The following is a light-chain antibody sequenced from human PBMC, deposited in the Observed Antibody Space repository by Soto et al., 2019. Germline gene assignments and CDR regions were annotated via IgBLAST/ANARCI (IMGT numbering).Light chain of an antibody. CDR3: SSFEASNNVL. J-gene: IGLJ2*01. V-gene: IGLV1-40*01. Sequence: QSVVTQPPSVSGAPGQRVTISCTGTSSNIGSGYDVHWYQHLPGTAPKLLIYGNTIRPSGVPDRFSGSKSGTSASLAITGLQAEDEADYYCSSFEASNNVLFGGGTKVTVL. CDR1: SSNIGSGYD. CDR2: GNT.